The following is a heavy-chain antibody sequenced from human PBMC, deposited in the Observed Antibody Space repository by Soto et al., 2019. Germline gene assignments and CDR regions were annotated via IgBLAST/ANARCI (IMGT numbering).Heavy chain of an antibody. V-gene: IGHV1-8*01. CDR3: ARGSLGIAAAGTPETGFDP. J-gene: IGHJ5*02. D-gene: IGHD6-13*01. CDR1: GYTFTSYD. CDR2: MNPNSGNT. Sequence: QVQLVQSGAEVKKPGASVKVSCKASGYTFTSYDINWVRQATGQGLEWMGWMNPNSGNTGYAQKFQGRVTMTRNTSISRAYMELSSLRSEDTAVYYCARGSLGIAAAGTPETGFDPWGQGTLVTVSS.